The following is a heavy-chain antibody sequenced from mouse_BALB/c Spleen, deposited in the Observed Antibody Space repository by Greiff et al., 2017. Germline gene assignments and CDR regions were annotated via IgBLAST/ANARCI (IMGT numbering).Heavy chain of an antibody. CDR3: TSGYDWFAY. V-gene: IGHV1-9*01. J-gene: IGHJ3*01. CDR1: GYTFSSYW. Sequence: QVQLQQSGAELMKPGASVTISCKATGYTFSSYWIEWVKQRPGHGLEWIGEILPGSGSTNYNEKFTGKATLTVDTSSSTAYMQLSSLTSEDSAVYYCTSGYDWFAYWGQGTLVTVSA. D-gene: IGHD2-2*01. CDR2: ILPGSGST.